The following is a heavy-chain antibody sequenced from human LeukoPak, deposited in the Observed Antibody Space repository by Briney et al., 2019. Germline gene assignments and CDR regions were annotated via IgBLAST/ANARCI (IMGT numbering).Heavy chain of an antibody. CDR3: ARGDDYSNGDAFDI. J-gene: IGHJ3*02. Sequence: SETLSLTCTVPGYSISSGYYWGWIRQPPGKGLEWIGSIYHSGSTYYNPSLKSRVTISVDTSKNQFSLKLSSVTAADTAVYYCARGDDYSNGDAFDIWGQGTMVTVSS. V-gene: IGHV4-38-2*02. CDR1: GYSISSGYY. D-gene: IGHD4-11*01. CDR2: IYHSGST.